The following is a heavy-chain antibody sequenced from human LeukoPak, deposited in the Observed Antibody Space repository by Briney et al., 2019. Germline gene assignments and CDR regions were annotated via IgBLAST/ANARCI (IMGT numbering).Heavy chain of an antibody. CDR2: IYYSGST. D-gene: IGHD2-2*01. V-gene: IGHV4-59*12. CDR1: GGSISGYY. J-gene: IGHJ3*02. Sequence: SETLSLTCTVSGGSISGYYWSWIRQPPGKGLEWIGYIYYSGSTSYNPSLKSRVTISVDTSKNQFSLKLSSVTAADTAVYYCARRILSDCSSTSCYLNDAFDIWGQGTMVTVSS. CDR3: ARRILSDCSSTSCYLNDAFDI.